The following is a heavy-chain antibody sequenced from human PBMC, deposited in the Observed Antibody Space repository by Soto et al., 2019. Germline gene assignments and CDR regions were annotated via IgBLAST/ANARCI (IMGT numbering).Heavy chain of an antibody. Sequence: SETLSLTCTVSGGSISSSSYYWGWLRPPPGKGLEWIGNIYYSGSTNYNPSLKSRVTISVDTSKNQFSLKLSSVTAADTAVYYCARDRVIPHGFDYWGQGTLVTVSS. V-gene: IGHV4-39*07. CDR1: GGSISSSSYY. J-gene: IGHJ4*02. CDR3: ARDRVIPHGFDY. D-gene: IGHD3-16*02. CDR2: IYYSGST.